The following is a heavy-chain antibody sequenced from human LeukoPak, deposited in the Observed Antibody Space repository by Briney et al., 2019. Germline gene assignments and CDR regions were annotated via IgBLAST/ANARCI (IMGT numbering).Heavy chain of an antibody. D-gene: IGHD4-17*01. Sequence: ASVKVSCKASGYTFTSYDINWVQQATGQGLEWMGWMNPNSGNTGYAQKFQGRVTMTRNTSISTAYMELSSLRSEDTAVYYCARGNGDQYYYYYYMDVWGKGTTVTISS. CDR2: MNPNSGNT. CDR1: GYTFTSYD. V-gene: IGHV1-8*01. CDR3: ARGNGDQYYYYYYMDV. J-gene: IGHJ6*03.